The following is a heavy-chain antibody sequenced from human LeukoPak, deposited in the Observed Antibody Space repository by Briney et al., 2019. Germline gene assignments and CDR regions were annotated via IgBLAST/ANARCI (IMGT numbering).Heavy chain of an antibody. J-gene: IGHJ3*02. CDR3: ARDIAYYYDSGSAFDI. CDR2: IYYSGST. V-gene: IGHV4-59*01. D-gene: IGHD3-22*01. Sequence: SETLSLTCTVSGGSISSDYWSWIRLPPGKGLEWIGYIYYSGSTNYNPSLKSRVTISVDTSKNQFSLKLSSVTAADTAVYYCARDIAYYYDSGSAFDIWGQGTMVTVSS. CDR1: GGSISSDY.